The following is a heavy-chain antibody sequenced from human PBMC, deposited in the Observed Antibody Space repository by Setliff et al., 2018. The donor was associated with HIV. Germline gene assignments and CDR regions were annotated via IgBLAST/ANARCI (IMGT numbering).Heavy chain of an antibody. CDR1: GDTFSNYV. V-gene: IGHV1-69*13. CDR3: VWGXXYQWNYDY. J-gene: IGHJ4*02. CDR2: IVPVFVTS. Sequence: SVKVSCKASGDTFSNYVINWVRQAPGQGIQWMGGIVPVFVTSNYAQRFHNRAAITADESKSTAYLDLRGLRSEGPAIYYCVWGXXYQWNYDYWGLGTLVTVS. D-gene: IGHD6-19*01.